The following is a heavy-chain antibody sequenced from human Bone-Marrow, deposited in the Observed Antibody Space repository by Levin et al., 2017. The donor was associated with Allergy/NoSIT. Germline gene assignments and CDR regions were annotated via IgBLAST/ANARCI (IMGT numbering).Heavy chain of an antibody. D-gene: IGHD6-19*01. CDR2: VSDYGSDT. CDR3: AKSRRQWLIRSDLDY. Sequence: LSLPCAASGFTFSNYAVHWVRQAPGKGLEWVAVVSDYGSDTYYRESVKGRFIISRDNSKNTVFLQMNSLSPEDTAIYFCAKSRRQWLIRSDLDYWGQGALVTVSS. CDR1: GFTFSNYA. J-gene: IGHJ4*02. V-gene: IGHV3-30*18.